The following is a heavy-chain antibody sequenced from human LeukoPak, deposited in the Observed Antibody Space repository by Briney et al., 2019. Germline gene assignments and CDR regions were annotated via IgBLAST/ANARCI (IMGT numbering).Heavy chain of an antibody. CDR3: ARAVAVAGYYYYGMDA. D-gene: IGHD6-19*01. J-gene: IGHJ6*02. CDR1: GYTFTSYY. CDR2: INPSGGST. Sequence: ASVKVSCKASGYTFTSYYMHWVRQAPGQGLEWMGIINPSGGSTSYAQKFQGRVTMTRDTSTSTVYMELSSLRSEDTAVYYCARAVAVAGYYYYGMDAWGQGTTVTVSS. V-gene: IGHV1-46*01.